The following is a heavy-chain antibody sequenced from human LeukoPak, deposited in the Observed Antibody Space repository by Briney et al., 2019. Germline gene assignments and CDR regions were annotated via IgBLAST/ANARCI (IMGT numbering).Heavy chain of an antibody. V-gene: IGHV3-74*01. D-gene: IGHD3-10*01. CDR2: INEDGSTT. CDR1: GFTFSSYA. J-gene: IGHJ4*02. Sequence: QSGGSLRLSCAASGFTFSSYAMSWVRQAPGKGLVWVSRINEDGSTTNYADSVKGRFTISRDNAKNTLYLQMNSLRAEDTAVYYCVRDWGGRSGHWGQGTLVTVSS. CDR3: VRDWGGRSGH.